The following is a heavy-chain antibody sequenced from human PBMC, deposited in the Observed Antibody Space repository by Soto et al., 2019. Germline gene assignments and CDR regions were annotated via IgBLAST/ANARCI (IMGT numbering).Heavy chain of an antibody. J-gene: IGHJ4*02. D-gene: IGHD3-10*01. CDR1: GWSFSGYY. CDR3: ARGSHLAITMVRGVREARFAY. V-gene: IGHV4-34*01. Sequence: QVQLQQWGAGLLKPSETLSLTCAVYGWSFSGYYWSWIRPPPGKGLEWIGEINHSGSTNYNPSLKLRVTISVDTATNQFYLKRGSVTAADTAVYYCARGSHLAITMVRGVREARFAYWCQGTLVTVSS. CDR2: INHSGST.